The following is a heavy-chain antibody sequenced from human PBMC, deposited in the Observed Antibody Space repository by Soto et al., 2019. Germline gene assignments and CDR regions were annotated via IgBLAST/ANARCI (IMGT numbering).Heavy chain of an antibody. J-gene: IGHJ4*02. Sequence: PSETLSLTCAVSGGSISSGGYSWSWIRQPPGKGLECIAYIYHSGSTYYNPSLKSRVTISVHRSKNQFSLKLSYLTAAPTAVYYCARGPDHWGQGTLVTVSS. CDR3: ARGPDH. CDR1: GGSISSGGYS. CDR2: IYHSGST. V-gene: IGHV4-30-2*01.